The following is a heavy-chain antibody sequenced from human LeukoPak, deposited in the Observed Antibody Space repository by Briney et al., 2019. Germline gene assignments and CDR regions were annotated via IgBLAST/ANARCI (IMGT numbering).Heavy chain of an antibody. CDR1: GFTFSSYS. D-gene: IGHD6-19*01. CDR3: ARDQTSVAGTVYNYFDP. Sequence: GGSLRLSCAASGFTFSSYSMNGVRQAPWKGLEWVSSISGSSSYIVYADSVKGRFTISRDNAKNTLYLQMNSLRAEDTAVYSCARDQTSVAGTVYNYFDPWGQGTLVTVSS. CDR2: ISGSSSYI. V-gene: IGHV3-21*01. J-gene: IGHJ5*02.